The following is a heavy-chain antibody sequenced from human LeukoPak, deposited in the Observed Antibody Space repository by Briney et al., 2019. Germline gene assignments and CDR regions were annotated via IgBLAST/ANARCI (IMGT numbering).Heavy chain of an antibody. CDR1: GYTFTSYA. CDR3: AREGGLGYRRGAFDI. CDR2: INAGNGNT. V-gene: IGHV1-3*03. Sequence: ASVKVSCKASGYTFTSYAMHWVRQAPGQRLEWMGWINAGNGNTKYSQEFQGRVTITRDTSASTAYMELSSLRSEDMAVYYCAREGGLGYRRGAFDIWGQGTMVTVSS. D-gene: IGHD3-16*01. J-gene: IGHJ3*02.